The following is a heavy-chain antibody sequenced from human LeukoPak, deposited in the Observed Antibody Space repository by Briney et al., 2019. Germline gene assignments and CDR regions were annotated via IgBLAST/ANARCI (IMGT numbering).Heavy chain of an antibody. D-gene: IGHD2-2*01. J-gene: IGHJ4*02. V-gene: IGHV4-34*01. CDR3: AMNVVPAAPSDY. CDR1: GGSFSGYY. CDR2: INHSGST. Sequence: PSETLSLTCAVYGGSFSGYYWSWIRQPPGKGLEWIGEINHSGSTNYNPSLKSRVTISVDTSKNQFSLKLSSVTAADTAVYYCAMNVVPAAPSDYWGQGTLVTVSS.